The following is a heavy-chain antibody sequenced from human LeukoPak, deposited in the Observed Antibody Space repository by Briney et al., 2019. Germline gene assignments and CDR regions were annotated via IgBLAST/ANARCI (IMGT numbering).Heavy chain of an antibody. CDR2: IHYSGST. V-gene: IGHV4-30-4*01. Sequence: SQTLSLTCTVSGGCISSGDYFRSWIRQPPGKGLEWVGYIHYSGSTFYNPSLKSRVTISVDTSKNQFSLNLSSVTAADTAVYHCARDPGASPYSFDYWGQGTLVTVSS. CDR1: GGCISSGDYF. D-gene: IGHD3-10*01. CDR3: ARDPGASPYSFDY. J-gene: IGHJ4*02.